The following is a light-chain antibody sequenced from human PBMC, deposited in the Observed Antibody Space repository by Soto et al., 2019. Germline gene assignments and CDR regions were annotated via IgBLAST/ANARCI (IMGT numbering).Light chain of an antibody. V-gene: IGLV2-14*03. CDR2: DVS. Sequence: QSALTQPASVSGSPGQSITISCTGTSSDVGGYNYVSWYQQHPGKAPKLMIFDVSDRPSGVSSRFSGSKSGNTASLTISGLQAEDAADYYCSSYTRSSTLVFGGGTKLTVL. J-gene: IGLJ2*01. CDR1: SSDVGGYNY. CDR3: SSYTRSSTLV.